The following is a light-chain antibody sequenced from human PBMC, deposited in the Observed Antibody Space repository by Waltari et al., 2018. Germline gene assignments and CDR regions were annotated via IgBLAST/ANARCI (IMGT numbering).Light chain of an antibody. V-gene: IGKV3-15*01. Sequence: EIVMTQSQATMSVSQGERATLSCRASQSLNTNLAWYQQKAGQAPRLLIYGASTRATGIPARFSGSGSRTEFTLTISSLQSEDFAVYYCQQYNSWPPYTFGQGTKLEIK. CDR3: QQYNSWPPYT. J-gene: IGKJ2*01. CDR1: QSLNTN. CDR2: GAS.